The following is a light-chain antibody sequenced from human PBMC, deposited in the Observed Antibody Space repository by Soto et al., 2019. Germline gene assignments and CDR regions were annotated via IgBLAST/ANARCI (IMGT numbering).Light chain of an antibody. CDR2: EGS. V-gene: IGLV2-23*01. CDR3: CSYAGVGV. J-gene: IGLJ1*01. Sequence: QSVLTQPASVSGSPGQSITISCTGTSSDVGSYNLVSWYQQHPGKAPKLMIYEGSKRPSGVSNRFSDSKSGNTASLTISGLQAEDEADYYCCSYAGVGVFGTGTKVTVL. CDR1: SSDVGSYNL.